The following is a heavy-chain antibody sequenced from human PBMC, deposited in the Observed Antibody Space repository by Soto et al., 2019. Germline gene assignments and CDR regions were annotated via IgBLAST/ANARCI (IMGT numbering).Heavy chain of an antibody. V-gene: IGHV3-7*01. D-gene: IGHD3-16*01. Sequence: EVQLVESGGGLVQPGGSLRLSCAASGFTFSTYWMTWVRRPPGKGLEWVAKLDQDGSERYYVDSVRGRFTISRDNAKNSLSLQMNSLRAEDTAVYYCVCGGNFFVYWGQGTLVTVS. CDR2: LDQDGSER. J-gene: IGHJ4*02. CDR3: VCGGNFFVY. CDR1: GFTFSTYW.